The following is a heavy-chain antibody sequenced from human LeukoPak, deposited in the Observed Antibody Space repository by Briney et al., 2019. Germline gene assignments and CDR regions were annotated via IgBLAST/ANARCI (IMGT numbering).Heavy chain of an antibody. D-gene: IGHD3-10*01. CDR1: GYTLTELS. CDR3: ATVLMVRGVIVWLDP. V-gene: IGHV1-24*01. J-gene: IGHJ5*02. Sequence: ASVKVSCKVSGYTLTELSMHWVRQAPGKGLEWMGGFDPEDGETIYAQKFQGRVTMTEDTSTDTAYMELSSLRSEDTAVYYCATVLMVRGVIVWLDPWGQGTLVTVSS. CDR2: FDPEDGET.